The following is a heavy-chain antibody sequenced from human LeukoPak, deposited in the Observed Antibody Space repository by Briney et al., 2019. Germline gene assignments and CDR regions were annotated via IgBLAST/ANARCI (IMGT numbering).Heavy chain of an antibody. CDR2: IYSGGST. D-gene: IGHD6-19*01. V-gene: IGHV3-66*01. CDR1: GFTINSNY. Sequence: GRSLRLSCAASGFTINSNYMSWDRQAPGKGLEWVSVIYSGGSTYYADSVKGRFTISRDNSKNTLYLQMNSLRAEDTAVYYCARVGTYSSGWYSFDYWGQGTLVTVSS. CDR3: ARVGTYSSGWYSFDY. J-gene: IGHJ4*02.